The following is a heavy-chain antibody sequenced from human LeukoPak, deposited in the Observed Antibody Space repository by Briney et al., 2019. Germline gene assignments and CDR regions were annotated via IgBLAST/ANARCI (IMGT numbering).Heavy chain of an antibody. Sequence: PSETLSLTCTVSGDSIRSHYCAWIRQPPGKALEWIGPIYNSATTDYNPSFKSRVTISLDTSKKQFSLKMTSVTALDSAVYYCARGGEGYNDDAFEVWGLGTAVTVSS. V-gene: IGHV4-59*11. CDR1: GDSIRSHY. CDR3: ARGGEGYNDDAFEV. J-gene: IGHJ3*01. D-gene: IGHD5-24*01. CDR2: IYNSATT.